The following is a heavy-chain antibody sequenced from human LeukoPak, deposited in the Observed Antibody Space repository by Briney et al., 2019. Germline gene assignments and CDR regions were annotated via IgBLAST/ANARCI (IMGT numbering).Heavy chain of an antibody. CDR1: GFTFSSYA. V-gene: IGHV4-39*01. D-gene: IGHD4-17*01. CDR2: ISYSAST. CDR3: ARHPWDYGNWFDP. Sequence: PGGSLRLSCAASGFTFSSYAMSWVRQAPGKGLEWIGTISYSASTYYNPSLKSRVTMSLDTSKNQFSLNLTSMTAADTAVYYCARHPWDYGNWFDPWGQGTLVTVSS. J-gene: IGHJ5*02.